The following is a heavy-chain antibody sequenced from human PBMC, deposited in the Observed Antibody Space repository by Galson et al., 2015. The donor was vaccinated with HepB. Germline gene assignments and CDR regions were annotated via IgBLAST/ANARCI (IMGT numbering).Heavy chain of an antibody. V-gene: IGHV3-30-3*01. CDR2: ISYDGSNK. CDR1: GFTFSSYA. J-gene: IGHJ5*02. D-gene: IGHD3-10*01. CDR3: ARDRAAGGWFDP. Sequence: SLRLSCAASGFTFSSYAMHWVRQAPGKGLEWVAVISYDGSNKYCADSVKGRFTISRDNSKNTLYLQMNSLRAEDTAVYYCARDRAAGGWFDPWGQGTLVTVSS.